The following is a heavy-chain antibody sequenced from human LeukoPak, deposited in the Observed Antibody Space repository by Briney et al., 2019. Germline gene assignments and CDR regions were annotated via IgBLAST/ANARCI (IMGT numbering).Heavy chain of an antibody. CDR3: ARFALKTPPTD. CDR2: ISSSSSYI. V-gene: IGHV3-21*01. J-gene: IGHJ4*02. Sequence: GGSLRLSCAASGFTFSSYGMYWVRQAPGKGLEWVSSISSSSSYIYYADSVKGRFTISRDNAKNSLYLQMNSLRAEDTAVYYCARFALKTPPTDWGQGTLVTVSS. CDR1: GFTFSSYG.